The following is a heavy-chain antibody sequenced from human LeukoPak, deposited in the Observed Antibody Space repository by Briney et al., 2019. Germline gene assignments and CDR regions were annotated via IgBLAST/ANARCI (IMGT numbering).Heavy chain of an antibody. CDR2: IYHSGST. J-gene: IGHJ5*02. Sequence: SETLSLTCAVSGGSISSGGYSWSWIRQPPGKGLEWIGYIYHSGSTYYNPSLKSRVTISVDTSKNQFSLKLSSVTAADTAVYYCARGSRLRFLEWPRGDWFDPWGQGTLVTVSS. V-gene: IGHV4-30-2*01. CDR3: ARGSRLRFLEWPRGDWFDP. D-gene: IGHD3-3*01. CDR1: GGSISSGGYS.